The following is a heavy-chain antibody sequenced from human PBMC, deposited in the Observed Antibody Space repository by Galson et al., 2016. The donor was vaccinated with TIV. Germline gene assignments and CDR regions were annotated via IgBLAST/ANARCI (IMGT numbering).Heavy chain of an antibody. V-gene: IGHV1-2*02. CDR2: INANDGMT. Sequence: SVKVSCKASGFTFSDYYTEWVRQAPGRGFESLGWINANDGMTKFAQKFHGRVTLSRDTSITTVYMEMSGLTSDDTAVYYCARTGDFDYWGQGTPVTVSS. J-gene: IGHJ4*02. CDR3: ARTGDFDY. D-gene: IGHD1-14*01. CDR1: GFTFSDYY.